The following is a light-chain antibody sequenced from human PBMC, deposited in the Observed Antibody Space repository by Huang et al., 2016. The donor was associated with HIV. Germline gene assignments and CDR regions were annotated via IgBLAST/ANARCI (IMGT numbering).Light chain of an antibody. CDR3: QQYNNWPRT. CDR1: QSVSSN. V-gene: IGKV3-15*01. J-gene: IGKJ1*01. CDR2: GAT. Sequence: EIVMTQSPATLSVSPGERATLSCRAGQSVSSNLAWYQHKPGQSPRLLIYGATTRATGAPARFSGSGSGTEFTLTISSLQSEDFAIYYCQQYNNWPRTFGQGTKVDIK.